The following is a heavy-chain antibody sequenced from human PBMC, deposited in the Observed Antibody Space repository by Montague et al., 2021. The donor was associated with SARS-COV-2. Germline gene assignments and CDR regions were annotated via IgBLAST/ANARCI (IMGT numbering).Heavy chain of an antibody. Sequence: SQTLSLICTVSGGSISNYYWTWIRQPAGKGLEWIGRLYTSGSTTYNPSLKSRVTMSVDTSKNQFSLNVTSVTAADTAIYYCARESGYSSGWRYYYVMDVWGQGTRVTVS. V-gene: IGHV4-4*07. D-gene: IGHD6-19*01. CDR3: ARESGYSSGWRYYYVMDV. CDR1: GGSISNYY. J-gene: IGHJ6*02. CDR2: LYTSGST.